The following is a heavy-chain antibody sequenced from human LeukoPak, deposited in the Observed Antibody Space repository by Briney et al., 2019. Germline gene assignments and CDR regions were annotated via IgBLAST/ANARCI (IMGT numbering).Heavy chain of an antibody. J-gene: IGHJ6*03. CDR1: GYTFTSYD. V-gene: IGHV1-8*01. D-gene: IGHD1-7*01. CDR2: MNPNSGNT. Sequence: ASVKVSCKASGYTFTSYDINWVRQATGQGLEWMGWMNPNSGNTGYAQKFQGRVTMTRNTSISTAYMELSSLRSEDTAVYYCARGTVELHYYYMDVWGKGTTVTVSS. CDR3: ARGTVELHYYYMDV.